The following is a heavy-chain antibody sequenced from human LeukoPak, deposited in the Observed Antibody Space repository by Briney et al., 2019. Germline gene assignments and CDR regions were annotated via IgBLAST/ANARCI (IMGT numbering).Heavy chain of an antibody. D-gene: IGHD3-16*02. CDR3: ARGRNYDYVWGSYRFPAFDI. V-gene: IGHV4-38-2*02. J-gene: IGHJ3*02. CDR2: INHSGST. Sequence: PSETLSLTCTVSGYSISSGYYWGWIRQPPGKGLEWIGEINHSGSTNYNPSLKSRVTISVDTSKNQFSLKLSSVTAADTAVYYCARGRNYDYVWGSYRFPAFDIWGQGTMVTVSS. CDR1: GYSISSGYY.